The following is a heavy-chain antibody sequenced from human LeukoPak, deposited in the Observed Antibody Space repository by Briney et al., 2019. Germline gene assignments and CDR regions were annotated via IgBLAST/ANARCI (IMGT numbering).Heavy chain of an antibody. J-gene: IGHJ4*02. V-gene: IGHV3-33*01. D-gene: IGHD4-23*01. Sequence: GGSLRLSCAASGFSFSTYGMHWVRQAPGKGLEWVAVMWFDGSNKYYADSVRGRFTISRDNSKDTLYLQMNSLRAEDTAVYCCARAVGPFDYWGQGTLLTVSS. CDR1: GFSFSTYG. CDR2: MWFDGSNK. CDR3: ARAVGPFDY.